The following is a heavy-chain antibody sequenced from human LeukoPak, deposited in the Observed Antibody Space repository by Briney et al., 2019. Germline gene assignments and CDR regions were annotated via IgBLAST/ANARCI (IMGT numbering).Heavy chain of an antibody. Sequence: ASVKVSCKASGYTFTSYDINWVRQATGQGLEWMGWMNPNSGNTGYAQKYQGRVTMTRNTSISTAYMELSSLRSEDTAVYYCARDPRAYYDILKECYFDYWGQGTLVTVSS. CDR1: GYTFTSYD. CDR3: ARDPRAYYDILKECYFDY. V-gene: IGHV1-8*01. J-gene: IGHJ4*02. D-gene: IGHD3-9*01. CDR2: MNPNSGNT.